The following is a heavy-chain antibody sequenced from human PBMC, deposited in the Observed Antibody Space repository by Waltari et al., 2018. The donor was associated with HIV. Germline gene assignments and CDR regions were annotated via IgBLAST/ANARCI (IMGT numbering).Heavy chain of an antibody. CDR2: ISGSGGST. D-gene: IGHD1-7*01. V-gene: IGHV3-23*01. CDR1: GFTFSRYA. J-gene: IGHJ4*02. Sequence: EVQLLESGGGLVQPGGSLRLSCAASGFTFSRYAMTWVRQAPGKGLEWVSGISGSGGSTYYADSVKGRFTISRDNSKNTLYLQMNSLRAEDTAVYYCAKRTGTPRTFIDYWGQGTLVTVSS. CDR3: AKRTGTPRTFIDY.